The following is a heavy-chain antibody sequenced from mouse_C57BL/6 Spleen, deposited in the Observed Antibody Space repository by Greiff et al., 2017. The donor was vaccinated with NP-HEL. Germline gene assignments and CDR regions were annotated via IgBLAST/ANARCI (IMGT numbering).Heavy chain of an antibody. D-gene: IGHD1-1*01. Sequence: QVQLQQSGAELVKPGASVKLSCKASGYTFTEYTIHWVKQRSGQGLEWIGWFYPGSGSTKYNEKFKGKATLTADKSSSTAYMQLNSLTSEDSAVYFCARITTVVDSTMDYWGQGTSVTVSS. CDR3: ARITTVVDSTMDY. CDR1: GYTFTEYT. CDR2: FYPGSGST. J-gene: IGHJ4*01. V-gene: IGHV1-62-2*01.